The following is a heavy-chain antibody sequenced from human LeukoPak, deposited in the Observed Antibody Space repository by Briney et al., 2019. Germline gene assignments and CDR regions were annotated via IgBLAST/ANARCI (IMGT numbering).Heavy chain of an antibody. Sequence: ASVKVSCKASGYTFTSYYMHWVRQASGQGLKWMGIVNPSGGSTNYAQKFQGRVTMTSDTSTSTVYMELSSLRSEDTAVYYCARSSHHMMDEGGRYFQHWGQGTLVTVSS. D-gene: IGHD3-16*01. CDR1: GYTFTSYY. V-gene: IGHV1-46*03. CDR3: ARSSHHMMDEGGRYFQH. CDR2: VNPSGGST. J-gene: IGHJ1*01.